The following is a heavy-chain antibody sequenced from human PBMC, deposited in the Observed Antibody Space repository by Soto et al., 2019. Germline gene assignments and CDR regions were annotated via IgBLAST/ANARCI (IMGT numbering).Heavy chain of an antibody. V-gene: IGHV3-33*01. CDR1: GFTFSSYG. J-gene: IGHJ4*02. CDR2: IWYDGSNK. D-gene: IGHD6-13*01. CDR3: ARESIAAADRKFDY. Sequence: QVQLVESGGGVVQPGRSLRLSCAASGFTFSSYGMHWVRQAPGKGLEWVAVIWYDGSNKYYADSVKGRFTISRDNSKNTLYLQMNSLRAEDMAVYYCARESIAAADRKFDYWGQGTLVTVSS.